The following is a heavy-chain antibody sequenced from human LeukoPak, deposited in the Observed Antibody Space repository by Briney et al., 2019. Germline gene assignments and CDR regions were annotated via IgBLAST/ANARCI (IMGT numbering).Heavy chain of an antibody. CDR1: GFPLSSYA. Sequence: PGGSLRLSCAASGFPLSSYAMSWVRQGPGKGREGVAATSSSDPGTYHADSVRGRFTISRDNSKNTLYLQMNRLRVEDAAVYYCARAPVTSCRGAFCYPFDYWGQGTLVTVSS. CDR3: ARAPVTSCRGAFCYPFDY. J-gene: IGHJ4*02. V-gene: IGHV3-23*01. D-gene: IGHD2-15*01. CDR2: TSSSDPGT.